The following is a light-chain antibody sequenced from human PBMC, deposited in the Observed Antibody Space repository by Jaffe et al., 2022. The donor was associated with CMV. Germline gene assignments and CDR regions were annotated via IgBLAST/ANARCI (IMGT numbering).Light chain of an antibody. J-gene: IGLJ3*02. Sequence: QSSLTQPASVSGSPGQSITISCTGTNSDIGAFNYVSWYQQHPGKAPKLMIYDVNNRPSGVSNRFSGSKSGDTASLTISGLQAEDEATYYCSSYTSSDTWVFGGGTKLTVL. V-gene: IGLV2-14*03. CDR1: NSDIGAFNY. CDR2: DVN. CDR3: SSYTSSDTWV.